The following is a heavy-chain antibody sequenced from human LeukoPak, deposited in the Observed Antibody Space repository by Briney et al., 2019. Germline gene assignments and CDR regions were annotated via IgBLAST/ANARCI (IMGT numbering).Heavy chain of an antibody. CDR1: GGSISSYY. CDR3: ARGEYGVNSGFWGLFDH. V-gene: IGHV4-59*01. J-gene: IGHJ4*02. D-gene: IGHD4-23*01. Sequence: PSETLSLTCTVSGGSISSYYWSWIRQPPGKGLEWIGYIFSSGSTNYNPSLKSRVTISVDTSKHQFSLKLTSVTAADTAVYYCARGEYGVNSGFWGLFDHWGQGTLVTVSS. CDR2: IFSSGST.